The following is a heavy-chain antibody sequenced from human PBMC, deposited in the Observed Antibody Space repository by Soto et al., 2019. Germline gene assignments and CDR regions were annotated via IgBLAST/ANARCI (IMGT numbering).Heavy chain of an antibody. CDR3: ARDMHAGFTHYCDP. V-gene: IGHV4-59*01. CDR1: GGSIPAYH. Sequence: SETLALTCVVSGGSIPAYHWSCIRQFPGKGLEWIAYPAYTGNTNYNPSLKSRVTISMDTSKNQLSLKLTSMTAADTAVYYCARDMHAGFTHYCDPWGQGTLVTVSS. J-gene: IGHJ5*02. D-gene: IGHD1-26*01. CDR2: PAYTGNT.